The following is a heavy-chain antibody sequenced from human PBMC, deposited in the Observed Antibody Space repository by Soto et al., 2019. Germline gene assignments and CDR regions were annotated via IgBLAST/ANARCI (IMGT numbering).Heavy chain of an antibody. D-gene: IGHD2-15*01. Sequence: XSGEVSFKASGYTFTSYYMHWVRQAPGQGLEWMGIINPSGGSTSYAQKFQGRVTMTRDTSTSTVYMELSSLRSEDTAVYYCARAPPLAASGGFDYWGQGTLVTVSS. CDR1: GYTFTSYY. V-gene: IGHV1-46*01. CDR2: INPSGGST. CDR3: ARAPPLAASGGFDY. J-gene: IGHJ4*02.